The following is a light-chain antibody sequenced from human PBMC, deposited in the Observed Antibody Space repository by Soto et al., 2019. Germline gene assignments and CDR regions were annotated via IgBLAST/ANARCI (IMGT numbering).Light chain of an antibody. V-gene: IGKV3-20*01. J-gene: IGKJ3*01. CDR3: QQYGSSPAT. Sequence: EIVLTQSPGTLSLSPGERATLSCRASQSVSSSYLAWYQQKPGQAPRLLIYGASSRATGIPDRFSGSGSGTCFTLPISSLEPEDFAVYYCQQYGSSPATFGPGTKVDIK. CDR2: GAS. CDR1: QSVSSSY.